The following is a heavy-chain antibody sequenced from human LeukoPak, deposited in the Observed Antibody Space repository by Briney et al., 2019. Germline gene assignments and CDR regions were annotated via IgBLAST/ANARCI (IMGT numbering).Heavy chain of an antibody. CDR1: GFTFSSYS. D-gene: IGHD2-8*01. CDR3: ARVNPLMAPGAFDI. Sequence: GGSLRLSCAASGFTFSSYSMNWVRQAPGKGLEWVSSISSGSSYIYYADSVKGRFTISRDNAKNSLYLQMNSLRAEDTAVYYCARVNPLMAPGAFDIWGQGTMVTVSS. V-gene: IGHV3-21*01. J-gene: IGHJ3*02. CDR2: ISSGSSYI.